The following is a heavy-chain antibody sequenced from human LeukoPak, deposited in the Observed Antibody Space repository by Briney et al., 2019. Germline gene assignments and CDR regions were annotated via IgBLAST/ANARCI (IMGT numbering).Heavy chain of an antibody. CDR3: SRVRKAFDGARDAFDV. Sequence: SQTLSLTCATSGDSVSSNSAAWNWIRQSPSRGLEWLGRTYYRSKWYNDYAVSVKSRITINPDTSKNQFSLQLDSVTPEDTAVYYCSRVRKAFDGARDAFDVWGQGTMVTVSS. V-gene: IGHV6-1*01. CDR1: GDSVSSNSAA. CDR2: TYYRSKWYN. D-gene: IGHD3-10*01. J-gene: IGHJ3*01.